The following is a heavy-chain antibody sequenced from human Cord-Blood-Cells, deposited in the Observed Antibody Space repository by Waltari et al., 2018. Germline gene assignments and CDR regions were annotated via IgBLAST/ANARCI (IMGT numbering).Heavy chain of an antibody. V-gene: IGHV4-31*03. D-gene: IGHD6-13*01. J-gene: IGHJ4*02. CDR1: GGSISSGGYY. CDR3: ARSRWETGYYFDY. Sequence: QVQLQESGPGLVKPSQTLSLTCTVSGGSISSGGYYWSWIRQHPGKGLEWIGYIYYSGSTYYNPSLKSRVTISVDTSKNQFSLKLSSVTAADTAGYYCARSRWETGYYFDYWGQGTLVTVSS. CDR2: IYYSGST.